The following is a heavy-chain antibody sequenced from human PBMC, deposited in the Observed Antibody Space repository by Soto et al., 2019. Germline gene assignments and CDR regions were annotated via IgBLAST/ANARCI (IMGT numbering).Heavy chain of an antibody. V-gene: IGHV3-30-3*01. Sequence: QVQLVESGGGVVQPGRSLRLSCVASGFNFNNYNLHWVRQAPGNSLESVAVISFDGTTFYYADSVKGRFTVSRDNFKNILSLQMDSLRPEDTAVYYCARDNRDCSSFNCYNPGRVFGLDVWGQGTTVTVSS. J-gene: IGHJ6*02. CDR1: GFNFNNYN. CDR3: ARDNRDCSSFNCYNPGRVFGLDV. CDR2: ISFDGTTF. D-gene: IGHD2-2*02.